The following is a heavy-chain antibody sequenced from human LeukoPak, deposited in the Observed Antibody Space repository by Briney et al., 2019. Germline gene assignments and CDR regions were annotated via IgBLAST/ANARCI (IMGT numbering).Heavy chain of an antibody. V-gene: IGHV4-39*01. CDR3: ARTYYDFWSGPGPKPKRFDL. J-gene: IGHJ5*02. CDR1: GGSISSSSYY. Sequence: PSETLSLTCTVSGGSISSSSYYWGWIRQPPGKGLEWIGSIYYSGSTYYNPSLKSRVTISVDTSKNQFSLKLSSVTAADTAVYYCARTYYDFWSGPGPKPKRFDLWGQGTLVTVSS. D-gene: IGHD3-3*01. CDR2: IYYSGST.